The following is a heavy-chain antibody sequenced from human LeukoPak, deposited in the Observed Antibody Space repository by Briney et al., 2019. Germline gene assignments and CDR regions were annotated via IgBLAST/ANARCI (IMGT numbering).Heavy chain of an antibody. Sequence: GGSLRLSCAASGFPFSSYSMNWVRQAPGKGLEWVSSISSGTSFIYYADSVKGRFTISRDNAKNSLYLQMNSLRAEDTAVYYCARDYGDYDVYWGQGTLVTVSS. J-gene: IGHJ4*02. CDR3: ARDYGDYDVY. CDR2: ISSGTSFI. CDR1: GFPFSSYS. V-gene: IGHV3-21*01. D-gene: IGHD4-17*01.